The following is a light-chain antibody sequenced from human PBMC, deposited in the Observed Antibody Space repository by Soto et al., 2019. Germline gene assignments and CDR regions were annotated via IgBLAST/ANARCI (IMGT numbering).Light chain of an antibody. Sequence: EIVFTQSPGTLSLSPGDRATLSCRASQSVSSTYLAWYQQKPGQAPSLLIYGASSRATDIPDRFSGSGSGTDFTLTISRLEPEDFAVYYCQQYGGSPPYTFGQGTKLEIK. CDR2: GAS. CDR1: QSVSSTY. CDR3: QQYGGSPPYT. V-gene: IGKV3-20*01. J-gene: IGKJ2*01.